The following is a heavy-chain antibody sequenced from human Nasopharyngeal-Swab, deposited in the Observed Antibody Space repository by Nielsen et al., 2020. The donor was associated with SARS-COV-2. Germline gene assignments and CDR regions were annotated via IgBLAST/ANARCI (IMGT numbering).Heavy chain of an antibody. J-gene: IGHJ4*02. D-gene: IGHD5-18*01. CDR1: GGTFSSYA. CDR3: ASNPQRGYSYGYPRVDY. CDR2: IIPIFGTA. V-gene: IGHV1-69*13. Sequence: SVKVSCKASGGTFSSYAISWVRQAPGQGLEWMGGIIPIFGTANYAQKFQGRVTITADESTSTAYMELSSLRSEDTAVYYCASNPQRGYSYGYPRVDYWGQGTLVTVSS.